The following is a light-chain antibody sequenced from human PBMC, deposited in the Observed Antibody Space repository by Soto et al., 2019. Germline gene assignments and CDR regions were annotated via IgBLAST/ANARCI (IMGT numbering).Light chain of an antibody. CDR1: SSDVGGYDY. Sequence: QSVLTQPASVSGSPGQSITISCTGTSSDVGGYDYVSWYQQHPGKAPKLMICEVSNRPSGVSSRFSGSKSGNTASLTISGLQAEDEADYYCTSYTRSGTYVFGTGTQLTVL. CDR3: TSYTRSGTYV. CDR2: EVS. V-gene: IGLV2-14*01. J-gene: IGLJ1*01.